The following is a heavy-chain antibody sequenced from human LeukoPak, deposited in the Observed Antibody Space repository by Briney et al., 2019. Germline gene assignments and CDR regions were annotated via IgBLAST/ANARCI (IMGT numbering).Heavy chain of an antibody. D-gene: IGHD4-17*01. CDR2: INPSGGST. CDR3: ARVTQTDYDFDY. CDR1: GYTFTSYY. Sequence: ASVKVSCKASGYTFTSYYMHWVRQAPGQGLEWMGIINPSGGSTSYAQKFQGRVTMTRDMSTSTVYMELSSLRSEDTAVYYCARVTQTDYDFDYWGQGTLVTVSS. J-gene: IGHJ4*02. V-gene: IGHV1-46*01.